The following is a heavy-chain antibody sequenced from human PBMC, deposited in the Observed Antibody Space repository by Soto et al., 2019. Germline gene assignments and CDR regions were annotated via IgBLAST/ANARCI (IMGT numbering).Heavy chain of an antibody. V-gene: IGHV1-3*04. J-gene: IGHJ5*02. CDR1: GYTFTSNA. CDR3: ARDILFENWFAP. Sequence: ASVKVSCKASGYTFTSNAMHWVRQAPAQRLEWMGWINTATGNTKYSRKFLGRISLTRDTSATTVYMELSRLTSTDTAVYYCARDILFENWFAPWGQGTLVTVSS. CDR2: INTATGNT.